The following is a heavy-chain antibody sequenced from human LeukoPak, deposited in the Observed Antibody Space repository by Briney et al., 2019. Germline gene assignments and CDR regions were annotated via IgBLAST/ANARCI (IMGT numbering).Heavy chain of an antibody. J-gene: IGHJ4*02. D-gene: IGHD6-13*01. CDR3: ARDDSSSWWGYFDY. Sequence: GGSLRLSCAASGFSFDDYGMSWVRQAPGKGLEWVSGINWNGGSTGYADSVKGRFTISRDNAKNSLYLQMNSLRAEDRALYYCARDDSSSWWGYFDYWGQGTLVTVSS. CDR2: INWNGGST. CDR1: GFSFDDYG. V-gene: IGHV3-20*04.